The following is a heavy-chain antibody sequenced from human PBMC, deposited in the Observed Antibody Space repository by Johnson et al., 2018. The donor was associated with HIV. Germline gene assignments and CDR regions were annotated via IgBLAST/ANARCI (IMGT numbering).Heavy chain of an antibody. V-gene: IGHV3-53*01. CDR1: GFTVSSNY. CDR3: AKEYCGGDCSTDAFDI. CDR2: IYSGGST. Sequence: VLLVESGGGLIQPGGSLRLSCAASGFTVSSNYMSWVRQAPGKGLEWVSVIYSGGSTYYAASVKGRFTISRDNSKNNLYLHMNSLRAEDTAISYCAKEYCGGDCSTDAFDIWGQGTMVTVSS. D-gene: IGHD2-21*02. J-gene: IGHJ3*02.